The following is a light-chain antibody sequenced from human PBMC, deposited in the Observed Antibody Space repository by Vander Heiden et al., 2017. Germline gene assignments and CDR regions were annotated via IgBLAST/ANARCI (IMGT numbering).Light chain of an antibody. Sequence: QSVMTQPPSASGTPGQRVTISCSGTRSNIGSNYVYWYQQFPGTAPKLLIYKNSHRPSGGPDRFSGSRSGTSAYLDISGLRSEDEADYYCAAWDESLSGWVFGGGTKLTVL. CDR3: AAWDESLSGWV. V-gene: IGLV1-47*01. CDR1: RSNIGSNY. J-gene: IGLJ3*02. CDR2: KNS.